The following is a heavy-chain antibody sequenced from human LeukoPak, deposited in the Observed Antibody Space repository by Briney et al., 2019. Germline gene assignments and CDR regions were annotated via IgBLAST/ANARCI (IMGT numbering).Heavy chain of an antibody. CDR2: FDPEDGET. Sequence: ASVKVSCKVSGYTLTELSMHWVRQAPGKGLGWMGGFDPEDGETIYAQKFQGRVTMTEDTSTDTAYMELSSLRSEDTAVYYCATDHLFSGYSGYDTREFDYWGQGTLVTVSS. D-gene: IGHD5-12*01. J-gene: IGHJ4*02. CDR1: GYTLTELS. V-gene: IGHV1-24*01. CDR3: ATDHLFSGYSGYDTREFDY.